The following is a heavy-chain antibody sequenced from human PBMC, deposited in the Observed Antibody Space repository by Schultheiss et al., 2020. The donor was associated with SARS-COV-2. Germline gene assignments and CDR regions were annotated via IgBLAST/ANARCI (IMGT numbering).Heavy chain of an antibody. CDR1: GGSISSYY. D-gene: IGHD2-15*01. CDR3: ARNQGIRRSGPDAFDI. CDR2: IYYSGST. V-gene: IGHV4-59*12. Sequence: SETLSLTCTVSGGSISSYYWSWIRQPPGKGLEWIGYIYYSGSTYYNPSLKSRITISVDTSKTQFSLKLSSVTSADTAVYYCARNQGIRRSGPDAFDIWGQGTMVTVSS. J-gene: IGHJ3*02.